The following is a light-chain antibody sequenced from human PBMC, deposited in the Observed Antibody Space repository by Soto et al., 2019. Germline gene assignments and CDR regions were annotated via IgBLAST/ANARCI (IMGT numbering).Light chain of an antibody. CDR3: SSYTSSSTS. CDR1: SSDVGGYNY. V-gene: IGLV2-14*01. CDR2: DVS. Sequence: HSALTQPASVSGSPGQSSSISCTGTSSDVGGYNYVSWYQQHPGKAPKLMIYDVSNRPSGVSNRFSGSKSGNTASLTISGLQAEDEADYYCSSYTSSSTSFGTGTKVTVL. J-gene: IGLJ1*01.